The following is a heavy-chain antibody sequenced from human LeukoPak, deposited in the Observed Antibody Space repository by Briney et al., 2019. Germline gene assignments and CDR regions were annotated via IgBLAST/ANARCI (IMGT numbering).Heavy chain of an antibody. D-gene: IGHD6-6*01. CDR1: GFTFSTYA. J-gene: IGHJ4*02. V-gene: IGHV3-23*01. CDR2: ISDSGGDT. Sequence: GGSLRLSCAASGFTFSTYAMSWVRQAPGKGLEWVSAISDSGGDTYYADSVKGRFTISRDNSKNTLYLQMNSLRAEDTAVYYCAKGSAAGRPYYFDYWGQGTLVTVSS. CDR3: AKGSAAGRPYYFDY.